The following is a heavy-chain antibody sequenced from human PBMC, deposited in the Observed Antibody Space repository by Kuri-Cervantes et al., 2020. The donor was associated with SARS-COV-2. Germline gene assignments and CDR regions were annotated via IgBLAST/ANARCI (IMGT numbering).Heavy chain of an antibody. CDR3: ARDKSGSYYDAFDI. CDR1: GFTVSSNY. CDR2: IYSGGST. D-gene: IGHD1-26*01. V-gene: IGHV3-66*02. J-gene: IGHJ3*02. Sequence: GGSLRLSCAASGFTVSSNYMSWVRQAPGKGLEWVSVIYSGGSTYYADSVKGRFTISRDNSKNTLYLQMNSLRAGDTAMYYCARDKSGSYYDAFDIWGQGTMVTVSS.